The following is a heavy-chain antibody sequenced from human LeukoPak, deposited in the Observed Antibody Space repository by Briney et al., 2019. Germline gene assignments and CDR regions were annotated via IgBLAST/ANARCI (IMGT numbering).Heavy chain of an antibody. D-gene: IGHD2-21*02. CDR3: AKDIVVVTSGANAFDI. CDR1: GFTFRRYA. Sequence: GGSLRLSCAASGFTFRRYAMSWVRQAPGKGREWVSSISGGGGSTYYADSVKGRFTISRDNSKITLYLQMNSLRAEDTAVYYCAKDIVVVTSGANAFDIWGQGTMVTVSS. CDR2: ISGGGGST. J-gene: IGHJ3*02. V-gene: IGHV3-23*01.